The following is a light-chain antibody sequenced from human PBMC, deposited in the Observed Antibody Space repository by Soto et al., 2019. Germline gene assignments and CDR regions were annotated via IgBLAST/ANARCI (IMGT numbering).Light chain of an antibody. CDR2: DAS. CDR3: QQYNSYSQYT. V-gene: IGKV1-5*01. CDR1: QSISSW. J-gene: IGKJ2*01. Sequence: DIQMTQSPSTLSASVGDRVTITCRASQSISSWLGWYQQKPGKAPKLLIYDASSLESGVPSRFSGSGSGTEFTLTISSLQPDDFATYYCQQYNSYSQYTFGQGTKLEIK.